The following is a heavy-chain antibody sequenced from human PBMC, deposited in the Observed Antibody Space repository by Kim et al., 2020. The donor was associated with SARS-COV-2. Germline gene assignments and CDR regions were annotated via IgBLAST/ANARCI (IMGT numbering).Heavy chain of an antibody. Sequence: SETLSLTCTVSGGSISSGDYYWIWIRQRPGKGLEWIGYIYYSGSTYYNPSLKGRVTISVHTTKNQFSLKLSSVTAADTAVYYCDSDYFRVTFFGVVSRHGMDVGGRGTTVTLSS. J-gene: IGHJ6*02. CDR3: DSDYFRVTFFGVVSRHGMDV. D-gene: IGHD3-3*01. CDR1: GGSISSGDYY. V-gene: IGHV4-30-4*01. CDR2: IYYSGST.